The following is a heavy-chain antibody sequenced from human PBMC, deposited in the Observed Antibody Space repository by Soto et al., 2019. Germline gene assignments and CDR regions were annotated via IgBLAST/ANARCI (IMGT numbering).Heavy chain of an antibody. J-gene: IGHJ6*03. V-gene: IGHV3-30*18. CDR2: ISYDGSNK. CDR1: GFTFSSYG. Sequence: GGSLRLSCAASGFTFSSYGMHWVRQAPGKGLEWVAVISYDGSNKYYADSVKGRFTISRDNSKNTLYLQMNSLRAEDTAVYYCAKDYYYGSGSYYNYNYYYYYYMDVWGKGTTVTISS. CDR3: AKDYYYGSGSYYNYNYYYYYYMDV. D-gene: IGHD3-10*01.